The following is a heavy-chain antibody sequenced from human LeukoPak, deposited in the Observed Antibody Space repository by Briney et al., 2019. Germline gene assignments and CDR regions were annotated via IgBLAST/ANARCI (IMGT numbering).Heavy chain of an antibody. D-gene: IGHD3-9*01. Sequence: SETLSLICSVSGYSISSGYYWGWIRQPPGKGLEWIGSIYHSGSTYYNPSLKSRVTISVDTSKNQFSLKLSSVTAADTAVYYCARVVRVGDILTGYYPYNWFDPWGQGTLVTVSA. CDR3: ARVVRVGDILTGYYPYNWFDP. CDR1: GYSISSGYY. J-gene: IGHJ5*02. V-gene: IGHV4-38-2*02. CDR2: IYHSGST.